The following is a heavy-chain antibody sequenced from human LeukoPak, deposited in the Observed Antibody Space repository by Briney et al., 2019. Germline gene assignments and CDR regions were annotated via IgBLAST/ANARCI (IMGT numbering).Heavy chain of an antibody. CDR1: GGTFSSYA. Sequence: SVKVSCKASGGTFSSYAISWVRQAPGQGLEWVRGFIPIFGTANYAQKFQGRVTITADESTSTAYMELSSLRSEDTAVYYCARGPYSSSWYSGDYYYYYMDVWGKGTTLTVSS. J-gene: IGHJ6*03. D-gene: IGHD6-13*01. V-gene: IGHV1-69*01. CDR2: FIPIFGTA. CDR3: ARGPYSSSWYSGDYYYYYMDV.